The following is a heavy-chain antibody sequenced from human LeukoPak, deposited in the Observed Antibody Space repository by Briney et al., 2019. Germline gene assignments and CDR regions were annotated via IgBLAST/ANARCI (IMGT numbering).Heavy chain of an antibody. J-gene: IGHJ4*02. CDR1: GFTFSSYA. D-gene: IGHD7-27*01. CDR2: ISGSGDTT. Sequence: GGSLRLSCAASGFTFSSYAMSWVRQAPGKGLERVSHISGSGDTTYYADSVKGRFTVSRDNSKNTLFLQMNSLRAEDTAVYYCAKDGGLWVSAHWGDSWGRGTLVTVSS. CDR3: AKDGGLWVSAHWGDS. V-gene: IGHV3-23*01.